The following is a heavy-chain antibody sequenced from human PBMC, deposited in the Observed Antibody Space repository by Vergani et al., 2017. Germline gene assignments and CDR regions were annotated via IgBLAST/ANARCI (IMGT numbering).Heavy chain of an antibody. CDR1: GGTFSSYA. CDR2: IIPIFGTA. J-gene: IGHJ6*02. V-gene: IGHV1-69*12. CDR3: ARDRRIYLAEKEYYYYGMDV. Sequence: QVQLVQSGAEVKKPGSSVKVSCKASGGTFSSYAISWVRQAPGQGLEWMGGIIPIFGTANYAQKFQGRVTIIADESTSTAHMELSSLRSEDTAVYYCARDRRIYLAEKEYYYYGMDVWGQGTTVTVSS. D-gene: IGHD2/OR15-2a*01.